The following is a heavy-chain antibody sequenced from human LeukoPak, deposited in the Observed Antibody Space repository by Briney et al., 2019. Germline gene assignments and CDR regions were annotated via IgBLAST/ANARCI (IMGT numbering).Heavy chain of an antibody. J-gene: IGHJ6*02. D-gene: IGHD3-3*01. CDR3: ARGKTRITIFGVVIYYYDMDV. Sequence: ASVKVSCKASGYTFTSYDINWVRQATGQGLEWMGWMNPNSGNTGYAQKFQGRVTMTRNTSISTAYMELSSLRSEDTAVYYCARGKTRITIFGVVIYYYDMDVWGQGTTVTVSS. V-gene: IGHV1-8*01. CDR1: GYTFTSYD. CDR2: MNPNSGNT.